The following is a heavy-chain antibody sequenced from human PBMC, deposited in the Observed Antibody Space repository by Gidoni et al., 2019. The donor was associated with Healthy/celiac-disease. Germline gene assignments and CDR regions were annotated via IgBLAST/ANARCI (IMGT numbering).Heavy chain of an antibody. J-gene: IGHJ3*02. CDR1: GFTFRRYG. CDR3: AKLDRRTGLGDAFDI. D-gene: IGHD7-27*01. V-gene: IGHV3-30*18. Sequence: QVQLVESGGGVVQPGRSLRLSCAASGFTFRRYGMHWVRQAPGKGLEWVAVISYDGSNKYYADSVKGRFTISRDNSKNTLYLQMNSLRAEDTAVYYCAKLDRRTGLGDAFDIWGQGTMVTVSS. CDR2: ISYDGSNK.